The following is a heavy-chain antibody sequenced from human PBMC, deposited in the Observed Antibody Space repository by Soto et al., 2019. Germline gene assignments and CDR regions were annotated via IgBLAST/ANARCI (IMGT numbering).Heavy chain of an antibody. V-gene: IGHV4-59*08. D-gene: IGHD3-10*01. Sequence: QVQLQESGPGLVKPSETLSLTCTVTGGSISSNYWSWIRQPPGKGLEWIGYIYYRGSTNYNPSLKSRVTISVDTSKDEFSLKLSSVPAANTAVYYCARHVTRGSENYPIDYWGQGSLVTV. CDR3: ARHVTRGSENYPIDY. J-gene: IGHJ4*02. CDR2: IYYRGST. CDR1: GGSISSNY.